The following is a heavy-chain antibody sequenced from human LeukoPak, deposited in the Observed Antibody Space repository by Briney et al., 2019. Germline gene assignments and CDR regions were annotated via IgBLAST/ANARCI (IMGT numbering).Heavy chain of an antibody. CDR3: ARDSQEKQVAFDP. V-gene: IGHV1-18*01. D-gene: IGHD6-6*01. J-gene: IGHJ5*02. Sequence: GASVKVSCKASGYTFTSYGINWVRQAPGQGLEWMGWISAYNGNTNYAQKLQGRVTTTTDTSTSTAYMELRSLRSDDTAVYHCARDSQEKQVAFDPWGQGTLVTVSS. CDR2: ISAYNGNT. CDR1: GYTFTSYG.